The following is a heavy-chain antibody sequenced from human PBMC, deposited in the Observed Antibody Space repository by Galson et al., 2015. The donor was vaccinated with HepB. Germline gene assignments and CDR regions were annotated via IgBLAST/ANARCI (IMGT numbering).Heavy chain of an antibody. Sequence: SVKVSCKASGYTFTRHGISWVRQAPGQGLEWMGWISANSGNTNYAQKFQDRVTMTTETSKSTAYMELRSLTSDDTAVYYCARDVRYAFEMWGQGTMVTVSS. V-gene: IGHV1-18*01. CDR1: GYTFTRHG. D-gene: IGHD3-10*02. J-gene: IGHJ3*02. CDR3: ARDVRYAFEM. CDR2: ISANSGNT.